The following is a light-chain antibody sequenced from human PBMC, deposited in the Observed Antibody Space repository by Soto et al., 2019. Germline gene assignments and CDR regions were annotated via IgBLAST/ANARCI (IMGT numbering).Light chain of an antibody. CDR1: QSVSRN. Sequence: DIVMTQSPATLSASAGDRATLSCRASQSVSRNLAWYQQKPGQAPSLLINGASTKATGIPARFSGSGSGTEFTLTISSLQSEVVAVYYCQQYNYWWTFGQGTKVEIK. J-gene: IGKJ1*01. CDR2: GAS. V-gene: IGKV3-15*01. CDR3: QQYNYWWT.